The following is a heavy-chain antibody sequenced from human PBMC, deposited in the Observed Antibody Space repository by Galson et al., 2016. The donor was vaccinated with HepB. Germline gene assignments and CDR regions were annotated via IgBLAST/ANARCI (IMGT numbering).Heavy chain of an antibody. J-gene: IGHJ4*02. Sequence: SLRLSYAASGFTFSSYAMSWFRQAPGKGLEWVSIIHSGVTTYYADSVKGRFTISKDNSKNTLYLQMNSLRAEDTAVYYCARAPVTSTTCCYYFDYWGQGTLVTVSS. V-gene: IGHV3-23*01. CDR3: ARAPVTSTTCCYYFDY. D-gene: IGHD2-2*01. CDR2: IIHSGVTT. CDR1: GFTFSSYA.